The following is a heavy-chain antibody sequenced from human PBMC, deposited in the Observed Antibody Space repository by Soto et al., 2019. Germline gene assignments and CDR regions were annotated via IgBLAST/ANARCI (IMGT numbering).Heavy chain of an antibody. D-gene: IGHD2-15*01. V-gene: IGHV3-13*01. CDR1: GFTFSSYD. CDR3: ARGFCSGGSCYYYYYGMDV. CDR2: IGTSGDT. Sequence: EVQLVESGGGLVQPGGSLRLSCAASGFTFSSYDMHWVRQATGKGLEWVSGIGTSGDTYYPGSVKGRFTISRENAKNSLYLQMNSLRAGDTAVYSCARGFCSGGSCYYYYYGMDVWGQGTTVTVSS. J-gene: IGHJ6*02.